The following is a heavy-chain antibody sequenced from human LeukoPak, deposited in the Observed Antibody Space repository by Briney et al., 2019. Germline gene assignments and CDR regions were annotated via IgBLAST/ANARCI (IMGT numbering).Heavy chain of an antibody. D-gene: IGHD3-22*01. J-gene: IGHJ4*02. V-gene: IGHV4-59*01. CDR2: IYYSGST. CDR1: GGSISSYY. CDR3: ARDGDSGYFDY. Sequence: SETLSLTCTVSGGSISSYYWSWIRQPPGKGLEWIGYIYYSGSTNYNPSLKSRVTISVDTSKNQFSLKLSSVTAADTAVYYCARDGDSGYFDYWGQGTPVTVSS.